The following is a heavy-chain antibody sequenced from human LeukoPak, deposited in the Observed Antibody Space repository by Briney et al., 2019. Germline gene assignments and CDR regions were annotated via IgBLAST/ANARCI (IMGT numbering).Heavy chain of an antibody. D-gene: IGHD6-19*01. CDR3: ARQHTSGWTGFDC. Sequence: KPSETLSLTCTVSGGSISSSSYYWGWIRQPAGKGLEWIGHIYSSGNTNYNPSLKSRVTMSVDTSKNQFSLKLSSVTAADTAVYYCARQHTSGWTGFDCWGQGTLVTVSA. CDR1: GGSISSSSYY. V-gene: IGHV4-61*05. J-gene: IGHJ4*02. CDR2: IYSSGNT.